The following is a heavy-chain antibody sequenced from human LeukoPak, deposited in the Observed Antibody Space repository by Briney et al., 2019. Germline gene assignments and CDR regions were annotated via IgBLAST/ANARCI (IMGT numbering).Heavy chain of an antibody. J-gene: IGHJ5*02. Sequence: SETLSLTCTVSGGSISSSSYYWGWIRQPPGKGLEWIGSIYYSGSTYYNPSLKSRVTISVDTSKNQFSLKLSSVTAADTAVYYCARAYSGSYYEGWFDPWGQGNLVTVSS. V-gene: IGHV4-39*07. CDR2: IYYSGST. D-gene: IGHD1-26*01. CDR3: ARAYSGSYYEGWFDP. CDR1: GGSISSSSYY.